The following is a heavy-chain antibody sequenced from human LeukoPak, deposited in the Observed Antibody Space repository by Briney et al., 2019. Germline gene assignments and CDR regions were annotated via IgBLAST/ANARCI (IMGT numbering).Heavy chain of an antibody. Sequence: PGGSLRLSCAASGFIVSHNYMTWVRQAPGKGLEWISVIYIDGTTYYADSVKGRFTISRDNAKNSLYLQMNSLRAEDTALYHCARRHYYDSSGSTFDYWGQGTLVTVSS. D-gene: IGHD3-22*01. CDR3: ARRHYYDSSGSTFDY. J-gene: IGHJ4*02. V-gene: IGHV3-53*01. CDR2: IYIDGTT. CDR1: GFIVSHNY.